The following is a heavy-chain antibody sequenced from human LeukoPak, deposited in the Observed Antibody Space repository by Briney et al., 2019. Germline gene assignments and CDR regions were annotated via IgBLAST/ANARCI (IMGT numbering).Heavy chain of an antibody. CDR3: AKGSTMVRGVIAKTLFDY. Sequence: PGGSLRLSCEASGFTFNTYAMTWVRQGPGKGLEGVSYISDSGGSTYYADSVKGRFTISRDNSKNTLFLQMSSLRAEDTAVYYCAKGSTMVRGVIAKTLFDYWGQGALVTVSS. J-gene: IGHJ4*02. CDR1: GFTFNTYA. D-gene: IGHD3-10*01. V-gene: IGHV3-23*01. CDR2: ISDSGGST.